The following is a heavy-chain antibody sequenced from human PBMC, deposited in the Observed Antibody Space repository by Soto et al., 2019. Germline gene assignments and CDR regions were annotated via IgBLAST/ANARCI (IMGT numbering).Heavy chain of an antibody. D-gene: IGHD3-22*01. CDR2: ISAYNGNT. CDR3: ARDLGYYDSTSYGMDV. J-gene: IGHJ6*02. V-gene: IGHV1-18*01. CDR1: GYTFTSYG. Sequence: GASVKVSCKASGYTFTSYGISWVRQAPGQGLEWMGWISAYNGNTNYAQKLQGRVTMTTDTSTSTAYMELRSLRSDDTAVYYCARDLGYYDSTSYGMDVWGQGTTVTVSS.